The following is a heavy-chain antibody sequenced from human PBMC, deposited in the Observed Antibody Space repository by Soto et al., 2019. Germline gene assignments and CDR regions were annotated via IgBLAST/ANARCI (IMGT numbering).Heavy chain of an antibody. CDR2: IFYSGPT. D-gene: IGHD3-16*01. Sequence: TLSLTCTVSGGSISSYYWSWIRQLPGKGLEWIGYIFYSGPTYYNPSLKSRVTISVDTSKNQFSLKLNSVTAADTAVYYCARDRVMLTFGGASEEWGIDSWGQGTLVTVSS. CDR3: ARDRVMLTFGGASEEWGIDS. J-gene: IGHJ4*02. V-gene: IGHV4-31*03. CDR1: GGSISSYY.